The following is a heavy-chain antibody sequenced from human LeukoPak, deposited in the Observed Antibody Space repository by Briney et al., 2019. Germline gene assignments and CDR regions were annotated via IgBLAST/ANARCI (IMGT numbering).Heavy chain of an antibody. D-gene: IGHD6-13*01. CDR3: ARRAAAGRCFYY. V-gene: IGHV3-11*01. Sequence: PGGSLRLSCAVSGFTFSDYYMSWIRQAPGKGLEWVSYISSGGSTISHADSVKGRFTIYRDNAENALYLQMNSLRAEDTAVYYCARRAAAGRCFYYWGQGTLVTVSS. J-gene: IGHJ4*02. CDR1: GFTFSDYY. CDR2: ISSGGSTI.